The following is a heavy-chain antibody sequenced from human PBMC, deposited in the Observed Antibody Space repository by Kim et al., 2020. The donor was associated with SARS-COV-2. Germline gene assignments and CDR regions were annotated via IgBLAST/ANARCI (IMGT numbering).Heavy chain of an antibody. J-gene: IGHJ6*02. Sequence: SRVTISVDTSKNQFSLKLSSVTAADTAVYYCARTNMYYDILTGWSYYGMDVWGQGTTVTVS. V-gene: IGHV4-59*01. CDR3: ARTNMYYDILTGWSYYGMDV. D-gene: IGHD3-9*01.